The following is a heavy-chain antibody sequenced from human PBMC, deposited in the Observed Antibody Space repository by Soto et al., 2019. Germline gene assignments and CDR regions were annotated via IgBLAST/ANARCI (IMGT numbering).Heavy chain of an antibody. D-gene: IGHD3-10*01. V-gene: IGHV4-59*01. CDR1: GGSISSYY. CDR3: ARATVLLCPDY. J-gene: IGHJ4*02. Sequence: SETLSLTCTVSGGSISSYYWSWIRQPPGKGLEWIGYIYYSGSTNYNPSLKSRVTISVDTSKNQFSLKLSSATAADTAVYYCARATVLLCPDYWGQGTLVTVSS. CDR2: IYYSGST.